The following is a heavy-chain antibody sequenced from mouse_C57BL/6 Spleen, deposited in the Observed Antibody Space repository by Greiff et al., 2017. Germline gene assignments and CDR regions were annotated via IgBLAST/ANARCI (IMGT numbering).Heavy chain of an antibody. CDR3: GRRQHEEGYWYVDD. Sequence: QVQLQQSGAELVKPGASVKMSCKASGYTFTDYWMTWVKQRPGQGLEWIGDIYPGNGGTNYNQKFKGKATLTVDTSSSTAYMQLRSLTSEDSAVEYYGRRQHEEGYWYVDDWGKGTSVTVSS. D-gene: IGHD6-1*01. CDR2: IYPGNGGT. J-gene: IGHJ1*03. CDR1: GYTFTDYW. V-gene: IGHV1-55*01.